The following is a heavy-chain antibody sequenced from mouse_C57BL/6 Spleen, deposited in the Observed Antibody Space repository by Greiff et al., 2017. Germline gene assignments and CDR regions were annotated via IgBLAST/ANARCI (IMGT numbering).Heavy chain of an antibody. D-gene: IGHD2-2*01. CDR3: TRVWLRRGYFDV. J-gene: IGHJ1*03. CDR2: IRNKANNHAT. V-gene: IGHV6-6*01. CDR1: GFTFSDAW. Sequence: EVQLQQSGGGLVQPGGSMKLSCAASGFTFSDAWMDWVRQSPEKGLEWVAEIRNKANNHATYYAESVKGRFTISRDDSKSSVYLQMNSLRAEDTGIYYCTRVWLRRGYFDVWGTGTTVTVSS.